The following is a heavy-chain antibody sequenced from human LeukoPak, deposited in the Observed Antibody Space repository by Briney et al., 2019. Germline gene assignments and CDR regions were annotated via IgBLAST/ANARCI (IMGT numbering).Heavy chain of an antibody. CDR3: ARGIGDY. Sequence: GGSLRLSCAASGFTFNSHWMTWVRQAPGKGLDWVATIKQEGTNKYYVDSVKGRFTISRDNAKNSLYLQMNSLRAEDTALYYCARGIGDYWGQGTLVTVSS. D-gene: IGHD3-3*01. CDR1: GFTFNSHW. J-gene: IGHJ4*02. CDR2: IKQEGTNK. V-gene: IGHV3-7*03.